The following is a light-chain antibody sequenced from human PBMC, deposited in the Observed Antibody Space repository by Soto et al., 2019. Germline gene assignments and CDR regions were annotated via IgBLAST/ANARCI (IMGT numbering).Light chain of an antibody. Sequence: EVVLTQSPTLLSLSPGERATLSCRASQCVTIKLAWYLQKPGQPPRLLMYDASTRASGTPARFSGSGSGTEFTRSISSLEPEDSAFYCCQHRDNWPLTFGGGTKVEI. CDR3: QHRDNWPLT. V-gene: IGKV3-11*01. J-gene: IGKJ4*01. CDR2: DAS. CDR1: QCVTIK.